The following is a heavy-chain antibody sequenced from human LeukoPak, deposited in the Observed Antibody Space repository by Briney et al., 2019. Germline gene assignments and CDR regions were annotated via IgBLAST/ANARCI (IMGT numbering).Heavy chain of an antibody. J-gene: IGHJ4*02. D-gene: IGHD1-14*01. CDR1: GGTFISYA. Sequence: GASVKVSCKASGGTFISYAISWVRQAPGQGLEWMGGIIPIFGTANYAQKFQGRVTITADESTSTAYMELSSLRSEDTAVYYCARDGIKTRTFDYWGQGTLVTVSS. CDR2: IIPIFGTA. CDR3: ARDGIKTRTFDY. V-gene: IGHV1-69*13.